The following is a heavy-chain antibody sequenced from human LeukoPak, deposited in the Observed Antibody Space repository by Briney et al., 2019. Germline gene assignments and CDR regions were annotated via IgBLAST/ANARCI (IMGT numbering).Heavy chain of an antibody. CDR2: INPNSGGT. Sequence: ASVKVSCKASGYTFTGYYMHWVRQAPGQGLEWMGWINPNSGGTNYAQKFQGRVTMIRDTSISTAYMELSRLRSDDTAVYYCASLNYYDSSGYYRLVHFQHWGQGTLVTVSS. D-gene: IGHD3-22*01. V-gene: IGHV1-2*02. CDR3: ASLNYYDSSGYYRLVHFQH. CDR1: GYTFTGYY. J-gene: IGHJ1*01.